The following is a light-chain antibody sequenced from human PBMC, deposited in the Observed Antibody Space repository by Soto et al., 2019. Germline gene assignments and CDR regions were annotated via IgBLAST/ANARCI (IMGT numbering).Light chain of an antibody. CDR3: QQYNSYSQT. V-gene: IGKV1-5*03. Sequence: DIRMTQSPSTLYASVGDRVTMTCRASQSISSWLAWYQQKPGKAPKLLIYKASSLESGVPSRFSGSGSGTEFTLTISSLQPDDFATYYCQQYNSYSQTFGQGTKVEIK. J-gene: IGKJ1*01. CDR1: QSISSW. CDR2: KAS.